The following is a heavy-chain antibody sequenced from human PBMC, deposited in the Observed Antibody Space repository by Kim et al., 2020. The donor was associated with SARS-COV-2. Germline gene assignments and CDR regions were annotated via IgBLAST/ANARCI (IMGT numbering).Heavy chain of an antibody. J-gene: IGHJ6*02. V-gene: IGHV3-48*02. Sequence: KGRFTISRDNAKNSLYLQMNSRRDEDTAVYYCASFFPGIAAADYYYGMDVWGQGTTVTVSS. CDR3: ASFFPGIAAADYYYGMDV. D-gene: IGHD6-13*01.